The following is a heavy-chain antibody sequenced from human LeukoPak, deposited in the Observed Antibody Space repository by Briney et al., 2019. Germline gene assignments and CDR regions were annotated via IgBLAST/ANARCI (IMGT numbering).Heavy chain of an antibody. Sequence: PGGSLRLSCAASGFTFSSYSMNWVRQAPGKGLEWVSYISSSSSTIYYADSVKGRFTISRDNAKNSLSLQMNSLRAEDTAVYYCARDSGDGSGTYYPYGMDVWGQGTTVTVSS. D-gene: IGHD3-10*01. CDR1: GFTFSSYS. J-gene: IGHJ6*02. CDR3: ARDSGDGSGTYYPYGMDV. V-gene: IGHV3-48*01. CDR2: ISSSSSTI.